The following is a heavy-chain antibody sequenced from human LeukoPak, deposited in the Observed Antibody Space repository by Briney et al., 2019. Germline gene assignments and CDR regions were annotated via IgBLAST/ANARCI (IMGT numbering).Heavy chain of an antibody. J-gene: IGHJ4*02. CDR2: IDWDDDK. CDR1: GFSLSTSGMC. Sequence: ESGPTLVNPTQTLTLTCTFSGFSLSTSGMCVSWIRQPPGKALEWLARIDWDDDKYYSTSLKTRLTISKDTSKNQVVLTMTIMDPVDTATYYCTRMPAAIGLAFDYWGQGTLVTVAS. CDR3: TRMPAAIGLAFDY. V-gene: IGHV2-70*11. D-gene: IGHD6-13*01.